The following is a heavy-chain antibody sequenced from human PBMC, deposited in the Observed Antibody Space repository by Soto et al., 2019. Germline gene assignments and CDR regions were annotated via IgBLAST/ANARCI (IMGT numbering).Heavy chain of an antibody. CDR2: ISWNSGSI. Sequence: GGSLRLSCAASGFTFDDYAMHWVRQAPGKGLEWVSGISWNSGSIGYADSVKGRFTISKDNAKNSLYLQMNSLRAEDTALYYCAKGSIAVAGNNAFDIWGQGTMVTVSS. J-gene: IGHJ3*02. CDR3: AKGSIAVAGNNAFDI. CDR1: GFTFDDYA. D-gene: IGHD6-19*01. V-gene: IGHV3-9*01.